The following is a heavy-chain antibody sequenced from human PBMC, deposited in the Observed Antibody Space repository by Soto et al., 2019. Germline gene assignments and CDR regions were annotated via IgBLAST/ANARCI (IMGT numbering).Heavy chain of an antibody. CDR3: ARAPPSSIAARQYYYGMDV. D-gene: IGHD6-6*01. CDR1: GGTFSSYA. CDR2: IIPIFGTA. V-gene: IGHV1-69*01. J-gene: IGHJ6*02. Sequence: KVSCKASGGTFSSYAISWVRQAPGQGLEWMGGIIPIFGTANYAQKFQGRVTITADESTSTAYMELSSLRSEDTAVYYCARAPPSSIAARQYYYGMDVWGQGTTVTVSS.